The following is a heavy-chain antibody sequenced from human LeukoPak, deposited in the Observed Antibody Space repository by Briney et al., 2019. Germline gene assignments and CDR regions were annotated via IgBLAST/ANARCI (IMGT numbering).Heavy chain of an antibody. Sequence: SETLSLTCAVYGGSFSGYYWSWIRQPAGKGLEWIGRIYSSGSTNFNPSLKSRLIMSVDTSKNQFSLRLTSVTAADTAVYYCAGGESASVVRFDCWGQGNLVTVSS. J-gene: IGHJ4*02. V-gene: IGHV4-59*10. CDR3: AGGESASVVRFDC. CDR2: IYSSGST. D-gene: IGHD3-10*01. CDR1: GGSFSGYY.